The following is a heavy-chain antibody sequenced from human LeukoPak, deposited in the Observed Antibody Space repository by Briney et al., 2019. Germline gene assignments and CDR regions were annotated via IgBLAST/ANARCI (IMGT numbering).Heavy chain of an antibody. J-gene: IGHJ3*02. Sequence: SETLSLTCTVSGGSISSYYWSWIRQPPGKGLEWIGYIYYSGSTNYNPSLKSRVTISVDTSKNQFSLKLSSVTAADTAVYYCARSHFAKDAFDIWGQGTMVTVSS. CDR2: IYYSGST. CDR1: GGSISSYY. V-gene: IGHV4-59*01. CDR3: ARSHFAKDAFDI.